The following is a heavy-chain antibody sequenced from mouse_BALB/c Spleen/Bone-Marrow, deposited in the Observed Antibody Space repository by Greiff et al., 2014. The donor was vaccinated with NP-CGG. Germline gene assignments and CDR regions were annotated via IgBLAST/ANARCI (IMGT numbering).Heavy chain of an antibody. D-gene: IGHD2-10*02. CDR2: ISDGGGYT. J-gene: IGHJ4*01. Sequence: EVQLVESGGGLVKPGGSLKLSCAASGFTFSDYYMYWVRQTPEKRLEWVATISDGGGYTYYPDSVWGRFTISRDNAKNNLYLQMSSVKSEDTARYCCARSGERYGAMDYWGQGTSVTVFS. V-gene: IGHV5-4*02. CDR3: ARSGERYGAMDY. CDR1: GFTFSDYY.